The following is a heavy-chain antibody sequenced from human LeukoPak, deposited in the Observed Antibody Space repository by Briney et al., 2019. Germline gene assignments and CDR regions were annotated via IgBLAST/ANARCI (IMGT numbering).Heavy chain of an antibody. V-gene: IGHV3-23*01. Sequence: PGGSLRLSCAASGFTFSSYAMSWVRQAPGKGLEWVSAISGSGGSTYYADSVKGRFTISRDNSKNTLYLQMNSLRAEDTAVYYCAKDHSPYYDFWSGTFDYWGQGTLVTVSS. CDR2: ISGSGGST. CDR1: GFTFSSYA. J-gene: IGHJ4*02. CDR3: AKDHSPYYDFWSGTFDY. D-gene: IGHD3-3*01.